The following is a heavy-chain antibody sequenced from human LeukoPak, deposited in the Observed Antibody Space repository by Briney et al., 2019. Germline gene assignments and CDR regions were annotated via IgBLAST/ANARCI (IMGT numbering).Heavy chain of an antibody. CDR1: GFTFSDYY. CDR2: ISSSGSTI. J-gene: IGHJ6*03. Sequence: GGSLRLSCAASGFTFSDYYMSWIRQAPGKGLEWVSYISSSGSTIYYADSVKGRFTIYRDNAKNSLYLQMNSLRAEDTAVYYCAREGGIVVVPVMDVWGKGTTVTVSS. CDR3: AREGGIVVVPVMDV. V-gene: IGHV3-11*04. D-gene: IGHD3-22*01.